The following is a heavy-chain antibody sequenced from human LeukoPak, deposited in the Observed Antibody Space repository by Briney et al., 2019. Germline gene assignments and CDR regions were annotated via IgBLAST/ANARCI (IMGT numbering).Heavy chain of an antibody. CDR1: GGSFSDYY. Sequence: SETLSLTCVVSGGSFSDYYWTWIRQSPGKGLEWMGEINQSVGTKYNPSLKSRVTISIDTSKNHFSLTLSSVTAADTAVYYCARLPPVPAANYYSYVDFWGKGTTVTVSS. CDR2: INQSVGT. J-gene: IGHJ6*03. V-gene: IGHV4-34*01. D-gene: IGHD2-2*01. CDR3: ARLPPVPAANYYSYVDF.